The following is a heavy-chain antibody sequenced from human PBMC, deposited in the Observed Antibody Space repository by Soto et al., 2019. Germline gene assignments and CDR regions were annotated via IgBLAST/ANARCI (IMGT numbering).Heavy chain of an antibody. CDR2: INHSGST. V-gene: IGHV4-34*01. J-gene: IGHJ5*02. D-gene: IGHD2-2*01. CDR3: ARSYCSSTSCYGVENWLDP. Sequence: PSETLSLTCAVYGRSFIGYCWSWIRRPPGKGLEWIGEINHSGSTNYNPSLKSRVTISVDTSKNQFSLKLSSVTAADTAVYYCARSYCSSTSCYGVENWLDPWRQGTRLTVSS. CDR1: GRSFIGYC.